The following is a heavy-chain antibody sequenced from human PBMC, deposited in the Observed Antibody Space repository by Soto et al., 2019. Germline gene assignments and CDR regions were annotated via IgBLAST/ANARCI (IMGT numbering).Heavy chain of an antibody. J-gene: IGHJ4*02. CDR1: GTSVSSNSYY. CDR3: ARADRQYCSVSTCYIFDY. V-gene: IGHV4-61*01. Sequence: PSETLSLTCIVSGTSVSSNSYYWTWIRQPPGKVLEWIGYTDYSGSTKYNPSLKSRATISVDTSNNQFSLRVSSVTAADTAMYYCARADRQYCSVSTCYIFDYWGQGTQVTVSS. CDR2: TDYSGST. D-gene: IGHD2-2*02.